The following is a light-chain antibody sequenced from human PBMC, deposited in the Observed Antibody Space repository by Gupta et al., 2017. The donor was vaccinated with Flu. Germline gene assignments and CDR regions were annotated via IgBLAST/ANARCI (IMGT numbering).Light chain of an antibody. J-gene: IGLJ2*01. CDR2: DVT. Sequence: QSALTQPRSVSGSPGQSVTISCTGTSSDVGNYDFVSWYRHHPGKAPKLIIYDVTKRPSGVPDRFSGSKSGNTASLTISGLQAEDEADYFCCSYADTYTLIFGGWTKLTVL. CDR1: SSDVGNYDF. CDR3: CSYADTYTLI. V-gene: IGLV2-11*01.